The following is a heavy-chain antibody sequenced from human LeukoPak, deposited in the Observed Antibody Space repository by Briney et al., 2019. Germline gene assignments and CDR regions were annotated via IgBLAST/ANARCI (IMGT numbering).Heavy chain of an antibody. CDR2: IYYSGST. V-gene: IGHV4-59*08. J-gene: IGHJ4*02. CDR1: GGSISSYY. D-gene: IGHD3-22*01. Sequence: SETLSLTCTVSGGSISSYYWSWIRQPPGKGLEWIGYIYYSGSTNYNPSLKSRVTISVDTPKNQFSLKLSSVTAADTAVYYCARLSSGYYYTVDYWGQGTLVTVSS. CDR3: ARLSSGYYYTVDY.